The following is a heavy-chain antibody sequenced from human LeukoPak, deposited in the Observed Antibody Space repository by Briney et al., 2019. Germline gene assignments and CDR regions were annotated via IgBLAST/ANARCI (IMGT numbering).Heavy chain of an antibody. Sequence: GGSLRLSCAASGFTFSSYDMHWVRQATGKGQEWVSAIGTAGDTYYPGSVKGRFTISRDNSKNTLYLQMNSLRAEDTAVYYCAELGITMIGGVWGKGTTVTISS. D-gene: IGHD3-10*02. J-gene: IGHJ6*04. CDR2: IGTAGDT. CDR3: AELGITMIGGV. V-gene: IGHV3-13*01. CDR1: GFTFSSYD.